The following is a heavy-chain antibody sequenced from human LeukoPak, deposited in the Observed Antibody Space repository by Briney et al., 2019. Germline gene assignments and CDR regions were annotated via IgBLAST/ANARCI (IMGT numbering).Heavy chain of an antibody. D-gene: IGHD5-24*01. CDR1: GFTFSSYS. V-gene: IGHV3-48*04. CDR2: ISSSSTI. CDR3: ARRFRD. Sequence: GGSLRLSCAASGFTFSSYSMNWVRQAPGKGLEWVSYISSSSTIYYADSVKGRFTISRDNAKNSLHLQMNSLRAEDTAIYYCARRFRDWGQGILVTVSS. J-gene: IGHJ4*02.